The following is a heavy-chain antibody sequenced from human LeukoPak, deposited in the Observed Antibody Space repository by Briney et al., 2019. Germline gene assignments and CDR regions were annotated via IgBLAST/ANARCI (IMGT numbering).Heavy chain of an antibody. V-gene: IGHV4-4*07. CDR2: IYSTGST. CDR1: VSSINFYY. CDR3: ARGIADPCSFDS. D-gene: IGHD6-13*01. J-gene: IGHJ4*02. Sequence: SETLSLTCTVSVSSINFYYWNWIRQPAGKGLEWIGRIYSTGSTNYSPSLKSRVTMSVDKSKNQFSLNLSAVTAADTAVYYCARGIADPCSFDSWGQGILVTVSS.